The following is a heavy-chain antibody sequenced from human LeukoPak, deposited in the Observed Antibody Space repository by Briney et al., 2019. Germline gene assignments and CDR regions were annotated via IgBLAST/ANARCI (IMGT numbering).Heavy chain of an antibody. Sequence: SETLSLTCAVYGGSFSGYYWSWIRQPPGKGLEWIGEINHSGSTNYNPSLKSRVTISVDTSKNQFSLKLSSVTAADTAVYYCARVPRRDYYGSGSYPSGLDYWGQGTLVTVSS. V-gene: IGHV4-34*01. D-gene: IGHD3-10*01. CDR3: ARVPRRDYYGSGSYPSGLDY. CDR2: INHSGST. CDR1: GGSFSGYY. J-gene: IGHJ4*02.